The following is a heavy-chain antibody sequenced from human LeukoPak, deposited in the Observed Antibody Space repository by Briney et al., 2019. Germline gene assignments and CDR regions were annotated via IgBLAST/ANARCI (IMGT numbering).Heavy chain of an antibody. CDR3: AKNGGWTFDY. Sequence: PGGSLRLSCAASGFRFTNYWMTWVRQAPGKGLEWVAIIKSDGNDKYYVDSVKGRFTISRDNAKNSLYLQMNSLRAEDTAFYYCAKNGGWTFDYWGQGILVTVSS. D-gene: IGHD6-19*01. V-gene: IGHV3-7*03. J-gene: IGHJ4*02. CDR1: GFRFTNYW. CDR2: IKSDGNDK.